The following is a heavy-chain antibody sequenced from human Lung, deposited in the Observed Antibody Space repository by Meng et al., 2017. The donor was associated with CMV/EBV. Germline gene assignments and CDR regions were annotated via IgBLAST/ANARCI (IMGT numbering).Heavy chain of an antibody. CDR1: GGSFSTHT. J-gene: IGHJ4*02. CDR3: ARGRRNEPLFDY. CDR2: LIAVFDKT. Sequence: QFHVVQSGAEVKKPGSSVKVACKTSGGSFSTHTFSWVRQAPGQGLEWMGGLIAVFDKTKAAPRFQDRVTFTADESTSTAYMELSSLTFDDTAVYFCARGRRNEPLFDYWGQGTLVTVSS. D-gene: IGHD1-14*01. V-gene: IGHV1-69*13.